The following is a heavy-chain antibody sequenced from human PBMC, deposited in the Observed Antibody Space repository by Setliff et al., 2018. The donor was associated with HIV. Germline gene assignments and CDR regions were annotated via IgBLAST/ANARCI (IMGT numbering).Heavy chain of an antibody. V-gene: IGHV1-18*01. Sequence: GALVKVSCKASGYTFTSYGISWVRQAPRQGLEWMEWISAYNGNTNYAQKLQGRVTMTTDTSTSTAYMELRSLRSDDTAVYYCARDRRHTYFDYWGQGTLVTVSS. CDR2: ISAYNGNT. CDR1: GYTFTSYG. J-gene: IGHJ4*02. CDR3: ARDRRHTYFDY.